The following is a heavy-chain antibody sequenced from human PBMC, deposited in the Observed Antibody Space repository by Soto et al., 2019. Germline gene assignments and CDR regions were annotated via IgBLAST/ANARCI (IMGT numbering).Heavy chain of an antibody. D-gene: IGHD4-17*01. CDR1: GFTFSSYA. V-gene: IGHV3-23*01. CDR2: ISGSGGST. CDR3: ANFEHLGDEDAFDI. J-gene: IGHJ3*02. Sequence: GGSLRLSCAASGFTFSSYAMSWVRQAPGKGMEWVSAISGSGGSTYYADYVKGRFTISRDNSKNTLYLQMNSLRAEDTAVYYCANFEHLGDEDAFDIWGQGTMVTVS.